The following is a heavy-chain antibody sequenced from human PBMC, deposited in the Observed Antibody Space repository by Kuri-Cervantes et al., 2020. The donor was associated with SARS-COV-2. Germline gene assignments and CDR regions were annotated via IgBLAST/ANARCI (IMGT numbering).Heavy chain of an antibody. CDR2: ISYDGSNK. J-gene: IGHJ6*03. CDR3: ARGPRPVRSGTPVHYYMDV. V-gene: IGHV3-30*04. Sequence: GGSLEISCAASGFTFSSYAMHWVREASGKGLAWVPAISYDGSNKYYADSVKGRFTISRDNSKNTLYLQMNSLRAEDTAVYYCARGPRPVRSGTPVHYYMDVWGKGTTVTVSS. D-gene: IGHD3-3*01. CDR1: GFTFSSYA.